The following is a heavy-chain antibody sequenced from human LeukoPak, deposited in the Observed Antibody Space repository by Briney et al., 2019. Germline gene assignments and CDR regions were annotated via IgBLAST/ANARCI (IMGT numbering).Heavy chain of an antibody. J-gene: IGHJ4*02. Sequence: GGSPRLSCAVSGFTFSDYYMSWIRQAPGKGLEWVSYISSSGSTIYYADSVKGRFAISRDNAKNSLYLQMNSLRAEDTAVYYCARVGMVRGVIFDYWGQGTLVTVSS. CDR1: GFTFSDYY. V-gene: IGHV3-11*04. D-gene: IGHD3-10*01. CDR3: ARVGMVRGVIFDY. CDR2: ISSSGSTI.